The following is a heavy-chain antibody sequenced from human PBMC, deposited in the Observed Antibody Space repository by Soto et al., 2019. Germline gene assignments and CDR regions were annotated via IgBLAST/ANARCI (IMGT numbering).Heavy chain of an antibody. CDR2: VNPNSGNT. V-gene: IGHV1-8*01. Sequence: GASVKVSCKASGYTFTSYDINWVRQATGQGLEWMGWVNPNSGNTGYAQKFQGRVTMTRNTSISTAYMELSSLRSEDTAVYYCARVPYYYDNLGGNYYYGMDVWGQGTTVTVSS. CDR3: ARVPYYYDNLGGNYYYGMDV. D-gene: IGHD3-22*01. CDR1: GYTFTSYD. J-gene: IGHJ6*02.